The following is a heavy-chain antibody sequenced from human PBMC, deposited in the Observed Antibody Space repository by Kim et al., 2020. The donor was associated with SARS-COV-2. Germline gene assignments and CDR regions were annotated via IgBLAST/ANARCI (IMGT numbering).Heavy chain of an antibody. CDR1: GGSFSGYF. V-gene: IGHV4-34*01. J-gene: IGHJ6*02. CDR2: INHSGST. CDR3: ARGQYHRDV. Sequence: SETLSLTCAVYGGSFSGYFWSWIRQPPGKGLEWIGEINHSGSTNYNPSLKSRVTISVDTSKNQFSLKLNSVTAADTAVYYCARGQYHRDVWGQGTTVTVSS. D-gene: IGHD2-2*01.